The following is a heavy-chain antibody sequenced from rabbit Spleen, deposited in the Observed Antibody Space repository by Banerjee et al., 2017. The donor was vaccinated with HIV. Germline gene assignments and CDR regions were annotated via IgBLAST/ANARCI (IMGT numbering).Heavy chain of an antibody. CDR3: PRTGAAYGHRARDALDR. V-gene: IGHV1S40*01. J-gene: IGHJ2*01. Sequence: QSLEESGGGLVQPEGSLTLSCTASGFSFSSSYYMCWVRQAPGKGLEWIACIYVGSSDSRPSASGPKGRFPTPKPPPTPGAQKMTSLEAADPAPYSGPRTGAAYGHRARDALDRWG. CDR1: GFSFSSSYY. CDR2: IYVGSSDSR. D-gene: IGHD6-1*01.